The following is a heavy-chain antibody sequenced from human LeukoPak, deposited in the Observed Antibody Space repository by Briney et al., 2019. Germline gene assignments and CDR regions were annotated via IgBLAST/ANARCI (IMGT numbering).Heavy chain of an antibody. Sequence: PGGSPRLSCAASGFTFSSYWMSWVRQAPGKGLEWVAIIKQDGSEKYYVDSVKGRFTISRDNAEKSLYLQMNSLRAADTAVYYCVTSRTSDYWGQGTLVTVSS. J-gene: IGHJ4*02. CDR2: IKQDGSEK. D-gene: IGHD1-14*01. CDR3: VTSRTSDY. V-gene: IGHV3-7*03. CDR1: GFTFSSYW.